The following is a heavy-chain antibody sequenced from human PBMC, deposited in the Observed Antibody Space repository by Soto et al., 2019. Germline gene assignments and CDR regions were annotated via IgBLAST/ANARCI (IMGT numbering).Heavy chain of an antibody. CDR2: VSGSGGST. V-gene: IGHV3-23*01. CDR1: GFTFTSYA. Sequence: EVQLLESGGGLVKPGGSLRLSCAASGFTFTSYAMSWVRQAPGKGLEWVSSVSGSGGSTYYADSVKGRFTISRDNSTNTLYLQINSLRAEDTAVYFCAKLPQYETLPGYLNYFDYWGPGILVTVSS. D-gene: IGHD3-9*01. J-gene: IGHJ4*02. CDR3: AKLPQYETLPGYLNYFDY.